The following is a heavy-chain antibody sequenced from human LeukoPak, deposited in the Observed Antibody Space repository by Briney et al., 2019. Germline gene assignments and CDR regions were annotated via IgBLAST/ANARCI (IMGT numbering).Heavy chain of an antibody. CDR3: ARDTSGSYPITYFDS. CDR1: GFTFSSDS. Sequence: GGSLRLSCVASGFTFSSDSMNWVRQAPGKGMEWVSYIDSTSGYIYYADSVKGRFTISRDNAKNSLYLQMNSLRAEDTAIYYCARDTSGSYPITYFDSWGQGALVTVSS. CDR2: IDSTSGYI. J-gene: IGHJ4*02. V-gene: IGHV3-21*01. D-gene: IGHD3-10*01.